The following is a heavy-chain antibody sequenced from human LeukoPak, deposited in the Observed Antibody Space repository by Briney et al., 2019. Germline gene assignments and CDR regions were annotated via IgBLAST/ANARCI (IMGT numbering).Heavy chain of an antibody. J-gene: IGHJ4*02. V-gene: IGHV3-9*01. CDR2: ITWNSGNI. D-gene: IGHD6-13*01. Sequence: GGSLRLSCAASGFTFDDYAMHWVRQAPGKGLEWVSGITWNSGNIGYADSVKGRFTISRDNAKNSLYLQMNSLRAEDTALYYCAKDYLGSSWYYFDYWGQGTLVTVSS. CDR3: AKDYLGSSWYYFDY. CDR1: GFTFDDYA.